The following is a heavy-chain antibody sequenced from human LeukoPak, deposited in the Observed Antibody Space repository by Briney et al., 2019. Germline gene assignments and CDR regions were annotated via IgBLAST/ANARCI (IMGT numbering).Heavy chain of an antibody. CDR2: ISYDGSNK. J-gene: IGHJ3*02. V-gene: IGHV3-30*01. CDR1: GFTFSGYA. CDR3: ARGPGPIAGAKNPFDI. Sequence: PGGSLRLSCAASGFTFSGYAMHWVRQAPGKGLEWVAVISYDGSNKYYAASVKGRFTISGDKSKDTLYLQMNSLRPEDTAVYYCARGPGPIAGAKNPFDIWGQGTMVTVSS. D-gene: IGHD1-26*01.